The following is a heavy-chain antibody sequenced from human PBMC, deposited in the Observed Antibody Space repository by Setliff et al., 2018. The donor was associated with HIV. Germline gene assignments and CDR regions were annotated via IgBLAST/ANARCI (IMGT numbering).Heavy chain of an antibody. CDR1: GGSISSGSYY. D-gene: IGHD3-9*01. CDR2: IYTSGST. Sequence: NPSETLSLTCTVSGGSISSGSYYWSWIRQPAGKGLEWIGHIYTSGSTNYNPSLKSRVTISVDTSKNQFSLKLSSVTAADTAVYYCARTDWARTSYYYYYGMNVWGQGTTVTVSS. J-gene: IGHJ6*02. V-gene: IGHV4-61*09. CDR3: ARTDWARTSYYYYYGMNV.